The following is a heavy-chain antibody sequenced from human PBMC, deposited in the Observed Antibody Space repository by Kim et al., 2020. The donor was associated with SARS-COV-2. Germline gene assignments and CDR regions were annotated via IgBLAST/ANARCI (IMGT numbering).Heavy chain of an antibody. CDR3: ARGWSSSVEYFQY. CDR1: GFTFSSYS. D-gene: IGHD6-13*01. Sequence: GGSLRLSCAASGFTFSSYSMNWVRQAPGKGLEWVSSISSSSSYIYYADSVKGRFTISRDNAKNSLYLQMNSLRAEHTAVYYCARGWSSSVEYFQYWGQGTLVTVSS. J-gene: IGHJ1*01. CDR2: ISSSSSYI. V-gene: IGHV3-21*01.